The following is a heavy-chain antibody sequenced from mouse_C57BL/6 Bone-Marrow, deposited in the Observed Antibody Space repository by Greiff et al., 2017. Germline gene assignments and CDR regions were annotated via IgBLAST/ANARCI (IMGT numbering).Heavy chain of an antibody. CDR3: ARCYYGSSYWYFDV. D-gene: IGHD1-1*01. Sequence: EVQRVESGGGLVQPGGSLSLSCAASGFTFTDYYMSWVRQPPGKALEWLGFIRNKANGYTTEYSASVKGRFTISRDNSQSILYLQMNALRAEDSATYYCARCYYGSSYWYFDVWGTGTTVTVSS. V-gene: IGHV7-3*01. J-gene: IGHJ1*03. CDR2: IRNKANGYTT. CDR1: GFTFTDYY.